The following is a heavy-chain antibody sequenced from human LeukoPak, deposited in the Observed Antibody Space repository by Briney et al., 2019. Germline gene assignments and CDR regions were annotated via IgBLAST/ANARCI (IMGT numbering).Heavy chain of an antibody. CDR1: GFTFSSYA. V-gene: IGHV3-23*01. J-gene: IGHJ4*02. CDR3: AKEPMTTVTFFDY. D-gene: IGHD4-17*01. CDR2: ISGSGIST. Sequence: GRSLRLSCAASGFTFSSYAMSWVRQAPGNGLEWVSGISGSGISTYYADSVKGRFTISRDNSKNTLYLQMNSLRAEDTAVYYCAKEPMTTVTFFDYWGQGTLVTVSS.